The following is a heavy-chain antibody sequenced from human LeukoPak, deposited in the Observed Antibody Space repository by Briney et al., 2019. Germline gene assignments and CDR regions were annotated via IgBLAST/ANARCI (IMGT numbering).Heavy chain of an antibody. Sequence: SETLSLTCTVSGDSISSSSYYWGWIRQPPGKGLEWIGNIYYSGSTYYNPSLKSRVTISVDTSKNQFSLKLSSVIAADTAVYYCARVVNDYYYYMDVWGKGTTVTVSS. CDR1: GDSISSSSYY. J-gene: IGHJ6*03. CDR2: IYYSGST. V-gene: IGHV4-39*07. CDR3: ARVVNDYYYYMDV.